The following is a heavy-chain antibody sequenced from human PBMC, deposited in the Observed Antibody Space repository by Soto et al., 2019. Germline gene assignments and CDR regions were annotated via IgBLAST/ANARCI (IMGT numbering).Heavy chain of an antibody. J-gene: IGHJ4*02. CDR3: AIYGGNSVYFDY. CDR2: LYSDGST. CDR1: GFSVSSNY. D-gene: IGHD4-17*01. Sequence: GGSLRLSCVVSGFSVSSNYMSWVRQAPGKGLDWVSVLYSDGSTYYVDSVKGRFTISRHNSKNTLYLQMDSLRTEDTAMYYCAIYGGNSVYFDYWGQGTLVTVSS. V-gene: IGHV3-53*04.